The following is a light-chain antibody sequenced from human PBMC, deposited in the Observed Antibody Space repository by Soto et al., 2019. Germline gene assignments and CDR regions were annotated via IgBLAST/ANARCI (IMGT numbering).Light chain of an antibody. CDR1: SSDVGGYNY. J-gene: IGLJ1*01. CDR2: EVS. CDR3: SSYRSSTTLEV. Sequence: QSVLTQPASVSGSPGQSITISCTGTSSDVGGYNYVSWYQQHPSKAPKLMIFEVSNRPSGVSNRFSGSKSGNTASLTISGLQAEDGADYYCSSYRSSTTLEVFGTGTKATVL. V-gene: IGLV2-14*01.